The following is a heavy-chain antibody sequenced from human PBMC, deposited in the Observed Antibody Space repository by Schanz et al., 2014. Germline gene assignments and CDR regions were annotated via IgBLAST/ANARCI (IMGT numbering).Heavy chain of an antibody. CDR1: GYTFTSYY. CDR3: ARDGEAAAGCDY. J-gene: IGHJ4*02. CDR2: INPSGGST. Sequence: QVQLVQSGAEVKKPGASVKVSCKASGYTFTSYYMHWVRQAPGQGLEWMGIINPSGGSTSYAQKFQGRVTMTRDTSTSTVYMELSSLRSEDTAVYYRARDGEAAAGCDYWGQGTLVTVSS. V-gene: IGHV1-46*03. D-gene: IGHD6-13*01.